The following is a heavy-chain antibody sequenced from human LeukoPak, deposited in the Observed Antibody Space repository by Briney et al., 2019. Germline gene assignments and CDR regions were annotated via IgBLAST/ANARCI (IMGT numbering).Heavy chain of an antibody. CDR3: ARVVSHIGPYYYYYYYMDV. CDR1: GFTFSSYS. J-gene: IGHJ6*03. D-gene: IGHD5-12*01. CDR2: ISSSSSYI. V-gene: IGHV3-21*01. Sequence: GGSLRLSCAASGFTFSSYSMNWVRQAPGKGLEWVSSISSSSSYIYYADSVKGRFTISRDNAKNSLYLQMNSLRAEDTAVYYCARVVSHIGPYYYYYYYMDVWGKGTTVTVSS.